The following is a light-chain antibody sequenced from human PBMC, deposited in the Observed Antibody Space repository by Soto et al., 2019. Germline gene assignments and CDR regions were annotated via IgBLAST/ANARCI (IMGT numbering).Light chain of an antibody. V-gene: IGKV3-20*01. Sequence: EIVLTQSPGTLSLSPGEGATVSCRAGQSVYSSYLAWYQQKPGQAPRLLIYGASSRATGIPDRFSASGSGTDFTLTISRLETEDFAVYYCQQYGTSPRTFGQGTRVEIK. J-gene: IGKJ1*01. CDR1: QSVYSSY. CDR3: QQYGTSPRT. CDR2: GAS.